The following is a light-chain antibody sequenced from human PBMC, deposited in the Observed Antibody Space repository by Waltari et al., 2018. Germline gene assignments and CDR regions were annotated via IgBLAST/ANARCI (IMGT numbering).Light chain of an antibody. CDR1: SSNIGARYD. J-gene: IGLJ2*01. CDR3: QSYDSSLSGSV. V-gene: IGLV1-40*01. Sequence: QSVLTQPPSVSGAPGQRVTISCTARSSNIGARYDVHWYQQLPGTAPKLLIYGNSNRPSGVPDRFSGSKSGTSASLAITGLQAEDEADYYCQSYDSSLSGSVFGGGTKLTVL. CDR2: GNS.